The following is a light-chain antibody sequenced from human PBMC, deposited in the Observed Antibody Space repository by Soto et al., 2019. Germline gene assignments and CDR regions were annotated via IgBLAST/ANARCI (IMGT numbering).Light chain of an antibody. CDR2: TTS. CDR3: QQSFTTPYT. Sequence: DIQMTQSPSSLSASVGDRVTITCRASQTIAMYENWFQQKPGKAPKPLIYTTSSLQSGVPPRFSGSGSETDFTLTISRLQPEDSATYYCQQSFTTPYTFGQGTKLEIK. CDR1: QTIAMY. V-gene: IGKV1-39*01. J-gene: IGKJ2*01.